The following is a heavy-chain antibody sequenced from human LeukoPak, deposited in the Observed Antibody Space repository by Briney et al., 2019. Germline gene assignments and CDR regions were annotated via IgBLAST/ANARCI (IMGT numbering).Heavy chain of an antibody. CDR3: ARESSGYFY. D-gene: IGHD3-22*01. V-gene: IGHV3-23*01. CDR1: GFTFSSYV. Sequence: GGSLRLSCAVSGFTFSSYVMTWVRQVPGKGLEWVSSISESGGRTYYADSVKGRFTISRDNSKNTVYLQMNSLRAEHTAVYYCARESSGYFYWGQGTLVTVSS. J-gene: IGHJ4*02. CDR2: ISESGGRT.